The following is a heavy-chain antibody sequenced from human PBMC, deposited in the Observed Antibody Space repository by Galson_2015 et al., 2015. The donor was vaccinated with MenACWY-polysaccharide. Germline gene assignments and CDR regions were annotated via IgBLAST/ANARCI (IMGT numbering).Heavy chain of an antibody. J-gene: IGHJ4*02. CDR1: GYTFTSYD. CDR3: ARGRRDTAVAATAAVFLDY. CDR2: MSPNTAKT. Sequence: SVKVSCKASGYTFTSYDINWVRQATGQGLEWMGWMSPNTAKTGYAQKFQGRVTMTRNTSISIAYMELSSLTSEDTAVYYCARGRRDTAVAATAAVFLDYWGQGILVT. V-gene: IGHV1-8*01. D-gene: IGHD6-19*01.